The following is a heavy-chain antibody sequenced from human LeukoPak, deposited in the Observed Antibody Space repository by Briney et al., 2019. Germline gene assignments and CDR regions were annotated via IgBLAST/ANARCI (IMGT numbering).Heavy chain of an antibody. J-gene: IGHJ4*02. CDR2: IYSSGST. CDR1: GGSISNYY. CDR3: ARGSAGYYSIDY. D-gene: IGHD5-24*01. V-gene: IGHV4-4*07. Sequence: SETLSLTCTVSGGSISNYYWSWIRQPAGKGLEWIGRIYSSGSTNSSPSLKSRVTMSLDTSKNQFSLNLNSVTAADTAVYYCARGSAGYYSIDYWGQGTPVTVSP.